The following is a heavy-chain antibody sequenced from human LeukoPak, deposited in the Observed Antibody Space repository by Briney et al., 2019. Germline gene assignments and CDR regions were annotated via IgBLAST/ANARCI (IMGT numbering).Heavy chain of an antibody. CDR1: GFTFSDYY. Sequence: GGSLRLSCAASGFTFSDYYMTWIRQAPGKGLEWISFISGTGYTIYYTDSVRGRFTISRDNAKNSLYLQMNSLRADDTAFYYCARKVRFLEWLLVAPLDYWGQGSLVTVSS. J-gene: IGHJ4*02. D-gene: IGHD3-3*01. CDR3: ARKVRFLEWLLVAPLDY. CDR2: ISGTGYTI. V-gene: IGHV3-11*01.